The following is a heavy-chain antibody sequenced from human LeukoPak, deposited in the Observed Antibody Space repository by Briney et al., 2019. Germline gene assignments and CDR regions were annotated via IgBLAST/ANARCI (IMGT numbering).Heavy chain of an antibody. V-gene: IGHV3-7*01. Sequence: PGGSLRLSCAASGFTFSNYWMSWVRQAPGKGLEWVANIKQDGSEKYYVDSVKGRFTISRDNAKNSLYLQMNSLRAEDTAVYYCARVSSSWYGYYYYYMDVWGKGTTVTASS. CDR3: ARVSSSWYGYYYYYMDV. D-gene: IGHD6-13*01. J-gene: IGHJ6*03. CDR1: GFTFSNYW. CDR2: IKQDGSEK.